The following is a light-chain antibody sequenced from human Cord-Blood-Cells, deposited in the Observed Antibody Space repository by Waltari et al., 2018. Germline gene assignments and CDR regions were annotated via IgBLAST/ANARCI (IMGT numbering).Light chain of an antibody. V-gene: IGLV1-51*01. CDR2: DNN. CDR1: SSNIAINI. CDR3: GTWDSSLSAVV. J-gene: IGLJ2*01. Sequence: QSVLTQPPPVSPAPAPLVNISCPGSSSNIAINIVSCYQQLPGTAPKLLIYDNNKRPSGIPDRFSGSKSGTSATLGITGLQTGDEADYYCGTWDSSLSAVVFGGGTKLTVL.